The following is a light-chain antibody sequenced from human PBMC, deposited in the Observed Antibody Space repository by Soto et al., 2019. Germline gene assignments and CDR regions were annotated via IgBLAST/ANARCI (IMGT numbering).Light chain of an antibody. Sequence: QSALTQPASVSGSPGQSITISCTGTSSDIGAYNFVSWYQQHPGKAPKLMLYDVNIRPSGVSNRFSGSKSGNTASLTISGLQAEAEADYYCTSWTTSTTMRFGGGTKLTVL. CDR2: DVN. CDR3: TSWTTSTTMR. J-gene: IGLJ2*01. V-gene: IGLV2-14*03. CDR1: SSDIGAYNF.